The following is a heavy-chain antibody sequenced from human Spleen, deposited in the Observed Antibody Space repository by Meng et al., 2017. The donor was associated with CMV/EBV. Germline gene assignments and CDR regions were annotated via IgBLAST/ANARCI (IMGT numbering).Heavy chain of an antibody. Sequence: LSGTASGFTFSSSAMNWVRQAPGKGLEWVSSFGGTGGGTYYADSVKGRFTISRDNSKNALYLQLNSLRAEDTAIYYCAKGNSFHLDYWGQGTLVTVSS. J-gene: IGHJ4*02. CDR2: FGGTGGGT. D-gene: IGHD2/OR15-2a*01. CDR1: GFTFSSSA. CDR3: AKGNSFHLDY. V-gene: IGHV3-23*01.